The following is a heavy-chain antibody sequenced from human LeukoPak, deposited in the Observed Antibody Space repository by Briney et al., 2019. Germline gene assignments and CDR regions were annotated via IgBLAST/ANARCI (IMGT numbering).Heavy chain of an antibody. Sequence: ASVKVSCKASGYTFTDYYMHWVRQAPGQGFEWMGWINPNDGDTYYAQKFQGRVPMTRDTSISTAHMEVSRLRSDDTAVYYCARANFLYCSSTSCLFDYWGQGTLVTVSS. D-gene: IGHD2-2*01. CDR2: INPNDGDT. J-gene: IGHJ4*02. CDR1: GYTFTDYY. CDR3: ARANFLYCSSTSCLFDY. V-gene: IGHV1-2*02.